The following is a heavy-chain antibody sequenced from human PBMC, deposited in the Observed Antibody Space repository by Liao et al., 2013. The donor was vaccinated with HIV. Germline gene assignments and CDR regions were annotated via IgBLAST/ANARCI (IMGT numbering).Heavy chain of an antibody. J-gene: IGHJ6*03. CDR2: INTSGST. Sequence: QVQLQESGPGLVKPLQTLSLTCTLSGGSMSNGIYYWSWIRQPAGKGLEWIGRINTSGSTNYNPSLKSRVTISVDTFNNKFSLKVTSVTAADTAVYYCARGYDFWRYYMDVWGKGTTVTVSS. CDR1: GGSMSNGIYY. D-gene: IGHD3-3*01. CDR3: ARGYDFWRYYMDV. V-gene: IGHV4-61*02.